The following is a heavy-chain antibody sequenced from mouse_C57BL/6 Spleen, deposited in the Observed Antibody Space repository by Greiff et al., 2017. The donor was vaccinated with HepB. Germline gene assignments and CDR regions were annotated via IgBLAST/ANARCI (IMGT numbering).Heavy chain of an antibody. V-gene: IGHV1-55*01. D-gene: IGHD1-1*01. Sequence: QVQLQQSGAELVKPGASVKMSCKASGYTFSSYWITWVKQRPGQGLEWIGDIYPGSGSTNYNEKFKSKATLTVDTSSSTAYMQLSSLTSEDSAVYYCAIYGSSYDYAMDYWGQGTSVTVSS. CDR3: AIYGSSYDYAMDY. CDR2: IYPGSGST. J-gene: IGHJ4*01. CDR1: GYTFSSYW.